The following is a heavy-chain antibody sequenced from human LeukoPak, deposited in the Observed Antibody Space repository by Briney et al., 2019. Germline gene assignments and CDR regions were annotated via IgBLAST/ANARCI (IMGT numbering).Heavy chain of an antibody. CDR3: ARDYYDTSGYFYGSNY. J-gene: IGHJ4*02. D-gene: IGHD3-22*01. V-gene: IGHV1-18*01. CDR2: ISVYSGNT. Sequence: ASVKVSCKASGYTFTSYAITWVRQAPGQGLEWMGWISVYSGNTHYAQKLQGRVTMTTDTSTTTAYMELRSLRSDDTAVYYCARDYYDTSGYFYGSNYWGQGTLVTISS. CDR1: GYTFTSYA.